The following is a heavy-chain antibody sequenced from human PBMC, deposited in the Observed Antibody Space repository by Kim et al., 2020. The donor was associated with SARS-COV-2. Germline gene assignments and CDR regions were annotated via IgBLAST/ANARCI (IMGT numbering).Heavy chain of an antibody. CDR2: ISWNSGSI. J-gene: IGHJ5*02. D-gene: IGHD2-15*01. CDR1: GFTFDDYA. Sequence: GGSLRLSCAASGFTFDDYAMHWVRQAPGKGLEWVSGISWNSGSIGYADTMKGRFTISRDNAKNSLYLQMNSLRAEDTALYYCAKDPLGYCSGGSCYSTDNWFDPWGQGTLVTVSS. CDR3: AKDPLGYCSGGSCYSTDNWFDP. V-gene: IGHV3-9*01.